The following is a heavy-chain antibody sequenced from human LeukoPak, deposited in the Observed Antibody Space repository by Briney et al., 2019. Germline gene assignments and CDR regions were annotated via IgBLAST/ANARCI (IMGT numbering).Heavy chain of an antibody. J-gene: IGHJ6*04. CDR1: GFTFSSYE. Sequence: GGSLRLSCAASGFTFSSYEMNWVCQAPGKGLEWVSYISSSGSTIYYADSVKGRFTITRDNAKNSLYLQMNSLRAEDTAVYYCAELGITMIGGVWGKGTTVTISS. CDR2: ISSSGSTI. D-gene: IGHD3-10*02. CDR3: AELGITMIGGV. V-gene: IGHV3-48*03.